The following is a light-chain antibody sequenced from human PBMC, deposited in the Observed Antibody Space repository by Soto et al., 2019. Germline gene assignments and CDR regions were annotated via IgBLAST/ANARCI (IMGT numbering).Light chain of an antibody. CDR3: SSYSSSSTTSYV. Sequence: QSALTQPASVSGSPGQSITTSCTGTSSDVGGYNYVSWYQQHPGTAPKLMIYEVRNRPSGVSNRFSGSKSGNTASLTISGLQAEDEAEYYCSSYSSSSTTSYVFGAGTKVTVL. J-gene: IGLJ1*01. CDR2: EVR. CDR1: SSDVGGYNY. V-gene: IGLV2-14*01.